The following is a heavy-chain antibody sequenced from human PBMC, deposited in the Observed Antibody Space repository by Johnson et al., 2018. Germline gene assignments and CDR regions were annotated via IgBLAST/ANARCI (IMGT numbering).Heavy chain of an antibody. J-gene: IGHJ3*01. V-gene: IGHV3-7*01. CDR3: TRGLYEA. CDR2: IKPDGSEK. D-gene: IGHD3-10*01. CDR1: GFIFTSYW. Sequence: VQLVESGGGLVQPGGSLRLSCAASGFIFTSYWISWVRQAPGKGLEWVANIKPDGSEKYYVDSVKGRFAISRDNAKNSLYLQMNNLRAEDTAVDYCTRGLYEAWGQGTMVTVSS.